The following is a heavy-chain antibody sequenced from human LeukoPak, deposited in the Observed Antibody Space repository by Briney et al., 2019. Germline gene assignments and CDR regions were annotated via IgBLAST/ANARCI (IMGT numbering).Heavy chain of an antibody. CDR2: VNNDGSAT. CDR3: TSFFETN. J-gene: IGHJ4*02. CDR1: RFIFTNYW. D-gene: IGHD2/OR15-2a*01. Sequence: GGSLRLSCAASRFIFTNYWIHWVRQAPGKGLVWVSHVNNDGSATSYADSVKGRFTISRDSAKNTVYLHMNSLRVEDTAVYHCTSFFETNWGQGTLVTVSS. V-gene: IGHV3-74*01.